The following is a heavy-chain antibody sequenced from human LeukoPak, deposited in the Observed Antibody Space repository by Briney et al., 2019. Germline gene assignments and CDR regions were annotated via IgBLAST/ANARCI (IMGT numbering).Heavy chain of an antibody. V-gene: IGHV3-15*04. CDR2: SESKIDGGAT. Sequence: PGGSLRLSCAASGFSFVNAWMSWVRQAPGKGLEWVCRSESKIDGGATDYAAPVKGRFTISRDDSKNTVYLQMSSLKTDDTAVYYCITDPGEWESVDLDIFDIWGQGTMVIVSS. CDR1: GFSFVNAW. CDR3: ITDPGEWESVDLDIFDI. J-gene: IGHJ3*02. D-gene: IGHD1-26*01.